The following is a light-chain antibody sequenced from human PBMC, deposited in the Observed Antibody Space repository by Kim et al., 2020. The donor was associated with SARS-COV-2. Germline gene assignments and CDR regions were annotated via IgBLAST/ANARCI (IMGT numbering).Light chain of an antibody. CDR1: SLRTYF. J-gene: IGLJ1*01. CDR2: GKD. Sequence: SSELTQDPSVSVALGQTVWISCQGDSLRTYFAYWYQQKPGQAPKLVIYGKDKRPSGIPARFSGSGPGNTASLTITGPQAENEADYYCASRDSSGNLFVFGSGTKVTVL. CDR3: ASRDSSGNLFV. V-gene: IGLV3-19*01.